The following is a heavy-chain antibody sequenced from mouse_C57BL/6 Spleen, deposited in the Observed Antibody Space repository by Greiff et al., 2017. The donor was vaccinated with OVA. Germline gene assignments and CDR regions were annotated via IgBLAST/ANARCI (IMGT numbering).Heavy chain of an antibody. CDR2: IYPGNSDT. V-gene: IGHV1-5*01. CDR3: TREGIYDGYYVFAY. J-gene: IGHJ3*01. Sequence: VQLQQSGTVLARPGASVKMSCKTSGYTFTSYWMHWVKQRPGQGLEWIGAIYPGNSDTSYNQKFKGKAKLTAVTSASTAYMELSSLTNEDSAVYYCTREGIYDGYYVFAYWGQGTLVTVSA. CDR1: GYTFTSYW. D-gene: IGHD2-3*01.